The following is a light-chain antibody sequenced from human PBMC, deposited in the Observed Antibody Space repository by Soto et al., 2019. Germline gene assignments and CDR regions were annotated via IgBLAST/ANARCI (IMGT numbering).Light chain of an antibody. CDR2: RNN. V-gene: IGLV1-47*01. CDR1: SSNIGSNY. CDR3: AAWDDSLKGV. J-gene: IGLJ7*01. Sequence: QSVLTQPPSASGTPGQRVTISCSGSSSNIGSNYVYWYQQLPGTAPKLLIYRNNQRPSGVPDRFSGSKSGTSASLAISGLRSEDEADYYCAAWDDSLKGVFGGGNQLTVL.